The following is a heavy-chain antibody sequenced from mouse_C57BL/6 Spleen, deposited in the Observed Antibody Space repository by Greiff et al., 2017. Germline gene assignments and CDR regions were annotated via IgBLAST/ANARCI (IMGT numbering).Heavy chain of an antibody. J-gene: IGHJ1*03. V-gene: IGHV1-80*01. Sequence: LEESGAELVKPGASVKISCKASGYAFSSYWMNWVKQRPGKGLEWIGQIYPGDGDTNYNGKFKGKATLTADKSSSTAYMQLSSLTSEDSAVYFCARLTGRDWYFDVWGTGTTVTVSS. CDR2: IYPGDGDT. CDR3: ARLTGRDWYFDV. D-gene: IGHD4-1*01. CDR1: GYAFSSYW.